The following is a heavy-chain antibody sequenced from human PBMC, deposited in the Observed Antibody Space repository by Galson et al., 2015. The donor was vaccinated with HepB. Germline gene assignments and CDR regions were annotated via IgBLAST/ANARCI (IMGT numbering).Heavy chain of an antibody. Sequence: SVKVSCKASGGAFNNDAISWLRQAPGQGLEWMGGIIPLFGTASSAQKSQGRLTITADDSTSTAYMELSSLRSEDTAVYYCARDSGPAYYDTSTYYFYGMDVWGQGTTVTVSS. J-gene: IGHJ6*02. CDR3: ARDSGPAYYDTSTYYFYGMDV. CDR2: IIPLFGTA. V-gene: IGHV1-69*13. CDR1: GGAFNNDA. D-gene: IGHD3-22*01.